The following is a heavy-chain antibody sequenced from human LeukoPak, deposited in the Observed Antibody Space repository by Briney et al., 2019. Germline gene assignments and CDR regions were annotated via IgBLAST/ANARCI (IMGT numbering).Heavy chain of an antibody. Sequence: ASVKVCCKASGGTLSSYAISWVRQAPGQGLKWMGRISPIFGTENYEQKFQGRVMITTDESTSTAYMELSSLRSADTAVYYCARERGLPSSSWYDYWGQGTLVTVSS. V-gene: IGHV1-69*05. CDR2: ISPIFGTE. CDR3: ARERGLPSSSWYDY. J-gene: IGHJ4*02. D-gene: IGHD6-13*01. CDR1: GGTLSSYA.